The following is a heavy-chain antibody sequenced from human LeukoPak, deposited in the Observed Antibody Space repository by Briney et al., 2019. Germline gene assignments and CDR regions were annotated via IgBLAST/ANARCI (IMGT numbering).Heavy chain of an antibody. CDR3: ACSSTSGAFDY. V-gene: IGHV1-69*04. J-gene: IGHJ4*02. D-gene: IGHD2-2*01. Sequence: SVKVSCKASGGTFSSYAISWVRQAPGQGLEWMGRIIPILGIANYAQKFQGRVTITADKSTSTAYMELSSLRSEDTAVYYCACSSTSGAFDYWGQGTLVTVSS. CDR1: GGTFSSYA. CDR2: IIPILGIA.